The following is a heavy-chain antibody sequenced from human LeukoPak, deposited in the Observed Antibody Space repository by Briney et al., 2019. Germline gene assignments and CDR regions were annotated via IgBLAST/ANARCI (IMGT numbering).Heavy chain of an antibody. Sequence: GGSLRLSCAASGFTFSSYAMHWVRQAPGKGLEWVSGISWNSGSIGYADSVKGRFTISRDNAKNSLYLQMNSLRAEDMALYYCAKDKFVGDCSGGSCYSYFDYWGQGTLVTVSS. CDR3: AKDKFVGDCSGGSCYSYFDY. CDR1: GFTFSSYA. J-gene: IGHJ4*02. CDR2: ISWNSGSI. V-gene: IGHV3-9*03. D-gene: IGHD2-15*01.